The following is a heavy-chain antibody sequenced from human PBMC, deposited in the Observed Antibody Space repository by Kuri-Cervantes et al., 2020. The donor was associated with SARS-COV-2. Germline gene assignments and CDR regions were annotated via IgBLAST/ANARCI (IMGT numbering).Heavy chain of an antibody. CDR2: IYSGGST. D-gene: IGHD2-15*01. CDR3: AKVCSGGSCYYYGMDV. CDR1: GFTVSSNY. V-gene: IGHV3-53*04. J-gene: IGHJ6*02. Sequence: GESLKISCAASGFTVSSNYMSWVRQAPGKGLEWVSVIYSGGSTYYADSVKGRFTISRHNSKNTLYLQMNSLRAEDTAVYYCAKVCSGGSCYYYGMDVWGQGTTVTVSS.